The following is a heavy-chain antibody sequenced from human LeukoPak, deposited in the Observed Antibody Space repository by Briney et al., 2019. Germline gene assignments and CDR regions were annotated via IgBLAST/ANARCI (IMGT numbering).Heavy chain of an antibody. CDR2: ISSSGSII. V-gene: IGHV3-48*03. Sequence: PGGCLRLSCAASGFTFSSYEMNWVRQAPGKGLEWVSYISSSGSIIYYADSVKGRFTISRDNAKNSLYLQMNSLRAEDTAVYYCARIANYYDSSGRWGQGTLVTVSS. D-gene: IGHD3-22*01. J-gene: IGHJ4*02. CDR1: GFTFSSYE. CDR3: ARIANYYDSSGR.